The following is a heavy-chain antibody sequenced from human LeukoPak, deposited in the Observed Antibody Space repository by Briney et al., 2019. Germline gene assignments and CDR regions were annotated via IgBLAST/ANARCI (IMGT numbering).Heavy chain of an antibody. CDR3: ARGIGAVAVTFDY. D-gene: IGHD6-19*01. CDR2: IIPIFGTA. V-gene: IGHV1-69*05. Sequence: ASVKVSCKASGGTFSSYAISWVRQAPGQGLEWIGGIIPIFGTANYAQKFQGKVTITTDESASTAYMELSSLRSDDTAVYYCARGIGAVAVTFDYWGQGTLVTVSS. J-gene: IGHJ4*02. CDR1: GGTFSSYA.